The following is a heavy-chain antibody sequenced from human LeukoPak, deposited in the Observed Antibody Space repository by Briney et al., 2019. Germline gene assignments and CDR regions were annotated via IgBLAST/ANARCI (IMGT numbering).Heavy chain of an antibody. D-gene: IGHD3-10*01. Sequence: SETLSLTCTVSGGSVSSDSWNWIRQSPGKGLEWIGYIYNTGNSNHNPSLKNRVTIAFDKSKSQLSLVLTSVTAADTAIYYCARLGKMNLVQGVFWYFDLWGRGTLVTVSS. J-gene: IGHJ2*01. V-gene: IGHV4-59*08. CDR3: ARLGKMNLVQGVFWYFDL. CDR2: IYNTGNS. CDR1: GGSVSSDS.